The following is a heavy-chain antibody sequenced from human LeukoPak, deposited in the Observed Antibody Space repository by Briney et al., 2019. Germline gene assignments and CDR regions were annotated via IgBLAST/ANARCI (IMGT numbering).Heavy chain of an antibody. J-gene: IGHJ6*03. CDR3: ARRVYDILTGYYIGFAYYYYYMDV. D-gene: IGHD3-9*01. Sequence: GGTLRLSCAASGFTFSSYGVSWVRQAPGKGLEWVSGISGSGHRTYYADSVKGRFTISRDNSKNTLYLQMNSLRAEDTAVYYCARRVYDILTGYYIGFAYYYYYMDVWGKGTTVTISS. V-gene: IGHV3-23*01. CDR1: GFTFSSYG. CDR2: ISGSGHRT.